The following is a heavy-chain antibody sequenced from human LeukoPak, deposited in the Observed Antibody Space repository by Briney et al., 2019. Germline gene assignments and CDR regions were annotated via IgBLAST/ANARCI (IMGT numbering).Heavy chain of an antibody. J-gene: IGHJ4*02. CDR1: GGSISSSSYY. Sequence: SETLSLTCTVSGGSISSSSYYWGWIRQPPGKGLEWIGSIYYSGSTYYNPSLKSRVTISVDTSKNQFSLKLSSVTAADTAVYYCARHPVRSQAFDFDYWGQGTLVTVSS. D-gene: IGHD3-10*01. CDR2: IYYSGST. CDR3: ARHPVRSQAFDFDY. V-gene: IGHV4-39*01.